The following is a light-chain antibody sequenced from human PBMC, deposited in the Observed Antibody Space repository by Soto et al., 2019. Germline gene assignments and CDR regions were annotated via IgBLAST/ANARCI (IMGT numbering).Light chain of an antibody. Sequence: DIQITQSPSSLSASIVDRVTITCRASQGIGNYLAWYQQKPGKAPKILIYTSSTLQSGVPSRFSGSASGTAFTLTISSLQPEDVATYYCQKHDNAPLTFGGGTKVDSK. CDR1: QGIGNY. V-gene: IGKV1-27*01. J-gene: IGKJ4*01. CDR3: QKHDNAPLT. CDR2: TSS.